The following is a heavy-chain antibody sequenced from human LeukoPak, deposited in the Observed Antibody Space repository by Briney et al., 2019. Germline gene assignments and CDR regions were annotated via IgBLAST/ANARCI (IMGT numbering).Heavy chain of an antibody. Sequence: SQTLSLTRDLSGDSVSSSSAAWPWLRQSPSRGLEWLGNKYYRSNWYIDYEVSVKSRITINPDTSKNQFSLQLNSVTPEDTAVHYCARGYAKRFDSWAQGTQVTVSS. CDR3: ARGYAKRFDS. D-gene: IGHD3-16*01. J-gene: IGHJ5*01. V-gene: IGHV6-1*01. CDR2: KYYRSNWYI. CDR1: GDSVSSSSAA.